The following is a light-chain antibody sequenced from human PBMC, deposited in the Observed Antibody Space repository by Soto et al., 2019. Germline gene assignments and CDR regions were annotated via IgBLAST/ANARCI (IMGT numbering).Light chain of an antibody. CDR3: QQYGGAPDT. V-gene: IGKV3-20*01. Sequence: EVLFTHSPAHLSLSLGERATLYCRASQSVSSTYLAWYQQKPGQAPRLLIYGASNRATGIPDRISGGGSGTDFTLTISRLEPEDSAVYYCQQYGGAPDTFGQGTRLE. CDR1: QSVSSTY. CDR2: GAS. J-gene: IGKJ5*01.